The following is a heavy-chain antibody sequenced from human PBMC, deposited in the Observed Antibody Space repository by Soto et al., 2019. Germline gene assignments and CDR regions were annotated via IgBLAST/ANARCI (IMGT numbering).Heavy chain of an antibody. CDR2: ISGSGGST. CDR3: GGYSSGWYPNY. J-gene: IGHJ4*02. Sequence: GGSLRLSCAASGFTFSSYAMSWVRQAPGKGLEWVSAISGSGGSTYYADSVKGRFTISRDNSKNTLYLQMNSLRAEDTAIYYCGGYSSGWYPNYWGQGTLVTVSS. V-gene: IGHV3-23*01. CDR1: GFTFSSYA. D-gene: IGHD6-19*01.